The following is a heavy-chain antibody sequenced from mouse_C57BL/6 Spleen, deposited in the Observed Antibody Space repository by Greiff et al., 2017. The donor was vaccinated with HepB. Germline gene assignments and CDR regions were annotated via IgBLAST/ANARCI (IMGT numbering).Heavy chain of an antibody. CDR1: GYSFTDYN. CDR2: INPNYGTT. J-gene: IGHJ2*01. CDR3: ARSITTVVSYFDY. D-gene: IGHD1-1*01. Sequence: MQLKQSGPELVKPGASVKISCKASGYSFTDYNMNWVKQSNGKSLEWIGVINPNYGTTSYNQKFKGKATLTVDQSSSTAYMQLNSLTSEDSAVYYCARSITTVVSYFDYWGQGTTLTVSS. V-gene: IGHV1-39*01.